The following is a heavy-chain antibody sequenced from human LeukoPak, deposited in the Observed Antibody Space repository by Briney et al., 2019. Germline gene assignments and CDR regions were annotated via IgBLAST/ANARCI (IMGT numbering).Heavy chain of an antibody. V-gene: IGHV1-69*05. Sequence: SVKVSCKASGGTFSSYAISWVRQAPGQGLEWMGGIIPIFGTANYAQKFQGRVTITTDESTSTTYMELSSLRSEDTAVYYCARSSAGGRITIFGVVMDTPFDPWGQGTLVTVSS. D-gene: IGHD3-3*01. J-gene: IGHJ5*02. CDR3: ARSSAGGRITIFGVVMDTPFDP. CDR1: GGTFSSYA. CDR2: IIPIFGTA.